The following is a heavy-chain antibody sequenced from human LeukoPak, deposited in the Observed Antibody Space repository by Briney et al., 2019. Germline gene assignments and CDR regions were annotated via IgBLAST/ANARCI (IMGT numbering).Heavy chain of an antibody. D-gene: IGHD3-22*01. J-gene: IGHJ4*02. Sequence: PGGSLRLSSVASGYTFISFSLNWVRQAPGKGLEWVSSISVRSNYIYYADSVRGRFSISIDDARNSLYLQMDSLRGDDTAVYYCVRLRRNYDSSGYYYYYDYWGQGTLVTVSS. CDR1: GYTFISFS. CDR2: ISVRSNYI. V-gene: IGHV3-21*01. CDR3: VRLRRNYDSSGYYYYYDY.